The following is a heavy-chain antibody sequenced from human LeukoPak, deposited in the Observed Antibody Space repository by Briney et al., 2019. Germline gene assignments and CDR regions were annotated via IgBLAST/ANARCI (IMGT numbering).Heavy chain of an antibody. Sequence: SVKVSCKASGGTFSSYAISWVRQAPGQGLEWMGGIIPIFGTANYAQKFQGRVTITTDESTSTAYMELSSLRSEDTAVYYCAREEAWSSSSSGVYFDYWGQGTLVTVSS. D-gene: IGHD6-6*01. CDR3: AREEAWSSSSSGVYFDY. CDR1: GGTFSSYA. V-gene: IGHV1-69*05. J-gene: IGHJ4*02. CDR2: IIPIFGTA.